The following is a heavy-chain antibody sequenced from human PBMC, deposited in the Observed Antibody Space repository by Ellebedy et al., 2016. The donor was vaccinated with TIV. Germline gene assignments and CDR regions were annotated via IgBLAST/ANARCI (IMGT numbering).Heavy chain of an antibody. Sequence: ASVKVSCKASGYTFIAYYIHWVRQAPGQGLEWMGWINPDSGGTNLPQKFQGRVTMNRDTSVNTAYMEMSRLQSDDTAVYYCARVLRATSGMDVWGQGTTVIVS. CDR1: GYTFIAYY. J-gene: IGHJ6*02. V-gene: IGHV1-2*02. CDR2: INPDSGGT. CDR3: ARVLRATSGMDV. D-gene: IGHD4/OR15-4a*01.